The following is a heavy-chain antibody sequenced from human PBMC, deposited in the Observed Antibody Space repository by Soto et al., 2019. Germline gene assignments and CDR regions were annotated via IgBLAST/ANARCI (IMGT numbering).Heavy chain of an antibody. D-gene: IGHD2-15*01. CDR1: GFSFSTNV. CDR2: MSPSGAEK. V-gene: IGHV3-30-3*01. J-gene: IGHJ4*02. CDR3: VLDVISAAPDYFDY. Sequence: IQLVESGGDVVQPGTSLRLSCAASGFSFSTNVLHWVRQAPGKGLEWVAVMSPSGAEKYYTDSVKGRFTISRDNSKNTLYLEMNSLTSDDTAVYYCVLDVISAAPDYFDYWGQGTLVTVSS.